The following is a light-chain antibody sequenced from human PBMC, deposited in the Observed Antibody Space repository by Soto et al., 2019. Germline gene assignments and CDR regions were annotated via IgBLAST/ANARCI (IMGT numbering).Light chain of an antibody. CDR2: EVI. CDR1: SSDVGAYNY. J-gene: IGLJ3*02. V-gene: IGLV2-8*01. Sequence: QSVLTQPPSASGSPGQSVTISCTGTSSDVGAYNYVSWYQQYPGKAPKVMIYEVIKRPSGVPDRFSGSKSGNTASLTVSGLQAEDEADYYCSSYAGSNNLVFGGGTKVTVL. CDR3: SSYAGSNNLV.